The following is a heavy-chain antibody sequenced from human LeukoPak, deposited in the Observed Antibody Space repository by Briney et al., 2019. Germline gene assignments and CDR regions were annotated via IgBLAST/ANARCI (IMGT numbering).Heavy chain of an antibody. J-gene: IGHJ4*02. V-gene: IGHV4-59*01. CDR1: GGSISSYY. CDR2: IYYSGST. D-gene: IGHD6-6*01. Sequence: SETLSLTCTVSGGSISSYYWSWIRQPPGKGLEWIGYIYYSGSTNYNPSLKSRVTISVDTSKNQFSLNLSSVTAADTAVYYCARDSRWDCSSFDYWGQGTLVSVSS. CDR3: ARDSRWDCSSFDY.